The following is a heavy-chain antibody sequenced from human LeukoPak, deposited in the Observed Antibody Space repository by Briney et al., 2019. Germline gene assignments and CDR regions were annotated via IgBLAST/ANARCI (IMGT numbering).Heavy chain of an antibody. CDR3: ARHDSEYCSGRSCYSVVENWFDP. D-gene: IGHD2-15*01. CDR1: GGSISSYY. CDR2: IYYSGST. V-gene: IGHV4-59*08. Sequence: PSETLSLTCTVSGGSISSYYWSWIRQPPGKGLEWIGYIYYSGSTNYNPSLKSRVTISVDTSKNQFSLKLSSVTAADTAVYYCARHDSEYCSGRSCYSVVENWFDPWGQGTLVTVSS. J-gene: IGHJ5*02.